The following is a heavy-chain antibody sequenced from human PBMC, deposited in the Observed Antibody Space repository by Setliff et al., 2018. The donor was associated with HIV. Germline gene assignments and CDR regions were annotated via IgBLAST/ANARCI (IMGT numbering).Heavy chain of an antibody. CDR1: GGSFSAYY. Sequence: PSETLSLTCAVYGGSFSAYYWSWIRQTPGKGLEWIGHIYISGSTNYNPSFNSRVTMSVDTSKNQFSLKLSSVTAADTAVYYCARHDSGGSTEYFQHWGRGTLVTVSS. CDR3: ARHDSGGSTEYFQH. V-gene: IGHV4-59*08. CDR2: IYISGST. J-gene: IGHJ1*01. D-gene: IGHD3-22*01.